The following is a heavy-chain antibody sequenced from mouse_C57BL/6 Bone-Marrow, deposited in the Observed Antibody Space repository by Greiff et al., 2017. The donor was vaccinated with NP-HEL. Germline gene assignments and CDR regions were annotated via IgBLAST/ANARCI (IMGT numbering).Heavy chain of an antibody. J-gene: IGHJ3*01. V-gene: IGHV1-7*01. CDR2: INPSSGYT. CDR1: GYTFSSYW. D-gene: IGHD2-3*01. CDR3: APNDGYPFAY. Sequence: VQLQQSGAELAKPGASGKLSCKGSGYTFSSYWMHLVKQRAGEGLGWIGYINPSSGYTKYNQKFNDKATLTADKSSSTAYMQLSSLTYEDSAVYYCAPNDGYPFAYWGQGTLVTVSA.